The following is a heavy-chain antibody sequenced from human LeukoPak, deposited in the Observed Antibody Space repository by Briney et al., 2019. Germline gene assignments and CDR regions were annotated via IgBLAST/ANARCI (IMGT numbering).Heavy chain of an antibody. CDR3: AKEGPYVDTAMVDAFDI. D-gene: IGHD5-18*01. CDR2: ISYDGSNK. V-gene: IGHV3-30*18. J-gene: IGHJ3*02. CDR1: GFTFSSYG. Sequence: GGSLRLSCAASGFTFSSYGMHWVRQAPGMGLEWVAVISYDGSNKYYADSVKGRFTISRDNSKNTLYLQMNSLRAEDTAVYYCAKEGPYVDTAMVDAFDIWGQGTMVTVSS.